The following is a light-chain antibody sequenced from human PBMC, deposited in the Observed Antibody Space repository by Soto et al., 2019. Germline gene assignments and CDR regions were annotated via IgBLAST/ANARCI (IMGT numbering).Light chain of an antibody. J-gene: IGKJ2*01. CDR1: QSLAYSDGNTY. Sequence: DVVMTQSPLSLPVTLGQPASISCRSSQSLAYSDGNTYLNWFQQRPGQSPRRLIYKVSNRDSGVPDRFSGSGSGTDFTLKISRVEAEDVGVYYCMQGTHWPPYTFDQGTKLEIK. CDR2: KVS. V-gene: IGKV2-30*01. CDR3: MQGTHWPPYT.